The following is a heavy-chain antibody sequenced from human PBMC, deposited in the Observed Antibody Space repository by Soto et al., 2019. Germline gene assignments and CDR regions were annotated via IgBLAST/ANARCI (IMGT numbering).Heavy chain of an antibody. CDR3: ARSSTMTFDAFDI. J-gene: IGHJ3*02. Sequence: IGWVRQMPGKGLEWMGIIYPGDSDTRYRPSFQGQVTISADKSINTAYLQWSSLKASDTAMYYCARSSTMTFDAFDIWGQGTMVTVSS. D-gene: IGHD4-17*01. CDR2: IYPGDSDT. V-gene: IGHV5-51*01.